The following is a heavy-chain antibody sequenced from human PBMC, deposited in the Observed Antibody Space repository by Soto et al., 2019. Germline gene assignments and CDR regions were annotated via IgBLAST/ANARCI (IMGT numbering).Heavy chain of an antibody. CDR2: IYPGDSDT. Sequence: GESLKISCKGSGYSFTSYWIGWVRQMPGKGLEWMGIIYPGDSDTRYSPSFQGQVTISADKSISTAYLQWSSLKASDTAMYYCASFAIPHYGQNDAFDIWGQGXMVTVS. CDR1: GYSFTSYW. CDR3: ASFAIPHYGQNDAFDI. J-gene: IGHJ3*02. D-gene: IGHD2-2*02. V-gene: IGHV5-51*01.